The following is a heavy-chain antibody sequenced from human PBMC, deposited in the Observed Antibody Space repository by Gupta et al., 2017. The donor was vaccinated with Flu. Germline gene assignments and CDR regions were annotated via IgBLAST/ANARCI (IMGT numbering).Heavy chain of an antibody. CDR1: DHY. CDR3: ARKKEVVVVPVPYDAFDI. D-gene: IGHD2-2*01. V-gene: IGHV4-30-4*01. Sequence: DHYWSWFRQPPGKGLEWIGYIYRSGSAYYNPSLKSRITISVDTSKNQFSLKVNSVTAADTAVYYCARKKEVVVVPVPYDAFDIWGQGTVVTVSS. CDR2: IYRSGSA. J-gene: IGHJ3*02.